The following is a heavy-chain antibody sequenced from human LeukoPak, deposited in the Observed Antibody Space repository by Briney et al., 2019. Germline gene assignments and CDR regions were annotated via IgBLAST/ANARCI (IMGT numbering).Heavy chain of an antibody. CDR1: GDSVSSAA. V-gene: IGHV6-1*01. CDR2: TYYRAKWYN. CDR3: ARGGIGYCTSRSCYFDY. J-gene: IGHJ4*02. Sequence: SQTLSLTCTISGDSVSSAAWNWIRQSPSRGLEWLGRTYYRAKWYNDYAVCVKSRLTINPDTSKNQFSMQLNSVTPEDTAVYYCARGGIGYCTSRSCYFDYGGQGTLVTVSS. D-gene: IGHD2-2*01.